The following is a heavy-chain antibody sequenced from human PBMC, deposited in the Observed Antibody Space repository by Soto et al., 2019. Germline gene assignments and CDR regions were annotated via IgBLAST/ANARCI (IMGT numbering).Heavy chain of an antibody. CDR1: GGSISSSNW. D-gene: IGHD2-21*01. CDR3: ARDNLLKSGGDIY. Sequence: SETLSVTCAVSGGSISSSNWWSWVRQPPGKGLEWIGEIYHSGSTNYNPSLKSRVTISVDKSKNQFSLKLSSVTAADTAVYYCARDNLLKSGGDIYWGQGTLLTVSS. J-gene: IGHJ4*02. CDR2: IYHSGST. V-gene: IGHV4-4*02.